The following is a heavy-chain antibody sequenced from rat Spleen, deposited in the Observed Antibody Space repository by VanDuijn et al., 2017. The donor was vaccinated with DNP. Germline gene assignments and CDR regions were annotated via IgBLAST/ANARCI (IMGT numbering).Heavy chain of an antibody. J-gene: IGHJ2*01. CDR1: GFTFSDYN. Sequence: EVQLVESGGGLVQPGRSLKLSCAASGFTFSDYNMAWVRQAPKKGLEWVATISYDGSSTYYRDSVKGRFTISRDNAKSTLYLQMDSLRAEDTATYYCARHESGATPYFDYWGQGVMVTVSS. CDR3: ARHESGATPYFDY. V-gene: IGHV5-7*01. D-gene: IGHD3-4*01. CDR2: ISYDGSST.